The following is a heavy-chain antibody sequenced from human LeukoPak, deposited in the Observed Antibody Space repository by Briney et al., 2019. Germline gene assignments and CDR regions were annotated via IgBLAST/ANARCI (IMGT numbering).Heavy chain of an antibody. D-gene: IGHD6-13*01. V-gene: IGHV4-31*03. J-gene: IGHJ6*02. Sequence: TSQTLSLTCTVSGGSIYSGGYYWSWIRQHPGKGLEWIGYIYYTGSTYYNPSLKSRVTISIDTSKNQFSLKLTSVTAADTAVYYCARENSAVGRDYYYGMDVWGQGTTVTVSS. CDR3: ARENSAVGRDYYYGMDV. CDR2: IYYTGST. CDR1: GGSIYSGGYY.